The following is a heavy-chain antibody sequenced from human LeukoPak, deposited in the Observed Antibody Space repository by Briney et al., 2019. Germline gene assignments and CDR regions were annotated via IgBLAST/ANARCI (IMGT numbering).Heavy chain of an antibody. CDR1: GYTFTSYA. Sequence: ASVNVSCKASGYTFTSYAMNWVRQAPGQGLEWMGWINTNTGNPTYAQGFTGRFVFSLDTSVSTAYLQISSLKAEDTAVYYCARVSTMIVSPPYLDAWGQGTTVTVSS. V-gene: IGHV7-4-1*02. J-gene: IGHJ6*02. D-gene: IGHD3-22*01. CDR3: ARVSTMIVSPPYLDA. CDR2: INTNTGNP.